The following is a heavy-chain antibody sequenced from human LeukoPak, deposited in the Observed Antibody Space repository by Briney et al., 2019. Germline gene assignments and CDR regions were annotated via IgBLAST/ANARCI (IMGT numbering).Heavy chain of an antibody. CDR3: ARNKRGQWLATTGFDP. CDR2: MNPNSGNT. D-gene: IGHD6-19*01. V-gene: IGHV1-8*01. CDR1: GYTFTSYD. Sequence: ASVEVSCKASGYTFTSYDINWVRQATGQGLEWMGWMNPNSGNTGYAQKFQGRVTMTRNTSISTAYMELSSLRSEDTAVYYCARNKRGQWLATTGFDPWGQGTLVTVSS. J-gene: IGHJ5*02.